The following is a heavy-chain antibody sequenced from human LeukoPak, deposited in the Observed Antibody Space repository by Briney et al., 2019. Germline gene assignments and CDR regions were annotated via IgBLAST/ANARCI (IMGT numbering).Heavy chain of an antibody. D-gene: IGHD3-9*01. V-gene: IGHV4-34*01. CDR1: GGSFSGYY. CDR2: IYYSGST. J-gene: IGHJ4*02. CDR3: ARQFPDILTGHNDY. Sequence: SETLSLTCAVYGGSFSGYYWSWIRQPPGKGLEWIGSIYYSGSTYYNPSLKSRVTISVDTSKNQFSLKLSSVTAADTAVYYCARQFPDILTGHNDYWGQGTLVTVSS.